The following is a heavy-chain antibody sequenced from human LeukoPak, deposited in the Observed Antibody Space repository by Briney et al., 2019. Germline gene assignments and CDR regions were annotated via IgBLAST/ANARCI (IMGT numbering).Heavy chain of an antibody. CDR3: ARGKRGAVAPTTIWFDP. Sequence: SETLSLTCAVYGGSFSGYYWSWIRQPPGKGLEWIGEINHSGSTNYNPSLKSRVTISVDTSKNQFSLKLSSVTAADTAVYYCARGKRGAVAPTTIWFDPWGQGTLVTVSS. CDR1: GGSFSGYY. D-gene: IGHD6-19*01. CDR2: INHSGST. J-gene: IGHJ5*02. V-gene: IGHV4-34*01.